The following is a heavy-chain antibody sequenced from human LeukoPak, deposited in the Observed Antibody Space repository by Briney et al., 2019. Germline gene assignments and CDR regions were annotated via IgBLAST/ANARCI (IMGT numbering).Heavy chain of an antibody. V-gene: IGHV4-59*01. CDR2: IYYSGST. D-gene: IGHD2-21*02. Sequence: SETLSLTCTVSNGSISSYYWSWIRQPPGKGLEWIGYIYYSGSTNYNPSLKSRVTISVDTSKNQFSLKLSSVTAADTAVYYCARGTLAESCGGDCYSPNYYYYYMDVWGKGTTVTISS. J-gene: IGHJ6*03. CDR1: NGSISSYY. CDR3: ARGTLAESCGGDCYSPNYYYYYMDV.